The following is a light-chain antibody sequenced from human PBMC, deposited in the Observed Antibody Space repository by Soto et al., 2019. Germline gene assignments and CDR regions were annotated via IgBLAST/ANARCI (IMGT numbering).Light chain of an antibody. CDR1: QNIQNS. CDR2: AAS. CDR3: QQSYAAGLT. J-gene: IGKJ4*01. Sequence: DIRLTQSPSSLSASVGDRVTITCRASQNIQNSLNWYQQQPGKAPKLLIYAASSLERGVSSRFSGGGSGTDFTLSINSLQPEDFASYFCQQSYAAGLTVGGGTKLEIK. V-gene: IGKV1-39*01.